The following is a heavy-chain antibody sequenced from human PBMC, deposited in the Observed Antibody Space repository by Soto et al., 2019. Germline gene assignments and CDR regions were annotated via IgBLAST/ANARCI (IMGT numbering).Heavy chain of an antibody. Sequence: PSETLSLTCGVYGGSFSGYYWTWIRQSPGTGLEWIGEITHSGNTNYNPSLKSRVTISVDTSKDQFSLNLSSVTAADTAVYCCARGEIYYESSTGYYHPFYFDYWGQGTLVTVSS. V-gene: IGHV4-34*01. CDR1: GGSFSGYY. D-gene: IGHD3-9*01. CDR2: ITHSGNT. CDR3: ARGEIYYESSTGYYHPFYFDY. J-gene: IGHJ4*02.